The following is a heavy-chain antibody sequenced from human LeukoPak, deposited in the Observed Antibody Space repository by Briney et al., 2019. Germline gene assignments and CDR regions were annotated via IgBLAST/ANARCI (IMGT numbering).Heavy chain of an antibody. D-gene: IGHD3-16*02. CDR1: GFTFSSYE. V-gene: IGHV3-48*03. Sequence: PGGSLRLSCAASGFTFSSYEMNWVRQAPGKGLEWVSYISSSGSTIYYADSVKGRFTISRDNAKNTLYLQMNSLRAEDTAVYYCARGLWGTIMITFGGVIALDYWGQGTLVTVSS. J-gene: IGHJ4*02. CDR3: ARGLWGTIMITFGGVIALDY. CDR2: ISSSGSTI.